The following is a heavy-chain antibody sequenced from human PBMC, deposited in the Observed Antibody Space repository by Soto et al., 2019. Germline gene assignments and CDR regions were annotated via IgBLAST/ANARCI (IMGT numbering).Heavy chain of an antibody. CDR3: ARRSGGSGSYYSSFDY. D-gene: IGHD3-10*01. J-gene: IGHJ4*02. CDR2: IYPGDSDT. CDR1: GYSFTSYW. V-gene: IGHV5-51*01. Sequence: LGESLKISCKGSGYSFTSYWIGWVRQMPGKGLEWMGIIYPGDSDTRYSPSFQGQVTISADKSISTAYLQWSSLKASDTAMYYCARRSGGSGSYYSSFDYWGQGTLVTVSS.